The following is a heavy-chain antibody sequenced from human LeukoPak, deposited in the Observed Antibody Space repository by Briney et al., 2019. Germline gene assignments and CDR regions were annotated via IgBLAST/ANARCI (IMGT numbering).Heavy chain of an antibody. CDR1: GGSISSYY. J-gene: IGHJ5*02. Sequence: LETLSLTCTVSGGSISSYYWSWIRQPPGKGLEWIGYIYYSGSTNYYPSLKSRVTISVDTSKNQFSLKLSSVTAADTAVFYCARQRGYCSSSSCYAWFDPWGQGTLVSVSS. CDR3: ARQRGYCSSSSCYAWFDP. V-gene: IGHV4-59*08. CDR2: IYYSGST. D-gene: IGHD2-2*01.